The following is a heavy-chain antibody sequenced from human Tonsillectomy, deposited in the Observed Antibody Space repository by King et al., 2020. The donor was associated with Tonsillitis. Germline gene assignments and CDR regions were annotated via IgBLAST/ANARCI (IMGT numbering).Heavy chain of an antibody. J-gene: IGHJ1*01. V-gene: IGHV1-2*02. Sequence: VQLVQSGAELRRPGASVTVSCRPSGDTFTGHFVHWVRQAPGQGLEWMGWINPKSGDTNYVPKFQGRVTLSGDVSITTAYMGLRNLRPDDTAVYYCATNAIESDVSAYRDFRHWGQGTLVTVSS. CDR3: ATNAIESDVSAYRDFRH. D-gene: IGHD2-8*01. CDR2: INPKSGDT. CDR1: GDTFTGHF.